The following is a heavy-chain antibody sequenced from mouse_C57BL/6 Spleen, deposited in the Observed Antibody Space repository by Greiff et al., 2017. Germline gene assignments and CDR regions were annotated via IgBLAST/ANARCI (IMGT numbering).Heavy chain of an antibody. J-gene: IGHJ4*01. Sequence: VQLQQPGAELVKPGASVKLSCKASGYTFTSYWMHWVKQRPGQGLEWIGMIHPNSGSTNYNEKFKSKATLTVDKSSSTAYMQLSSLTSEDSAVYYCARSNWERYYAMDYWGQGTSVTVSS. CDR3: ARSNWERYYAMDY. CDR2: IHPNSGST. CDR1: GYTFTSYW. V-gene: IGHV1-64*01. D-gene: IGHD4-1*01.